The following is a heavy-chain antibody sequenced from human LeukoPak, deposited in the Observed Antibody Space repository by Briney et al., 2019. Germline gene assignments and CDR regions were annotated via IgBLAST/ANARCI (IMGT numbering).Heavy chain of an antibody. J-gene: IGHJ4*02. D-gene: IGHD6-19*01. V-gene: IGHV3-23*01. CDR3: ARFQAGRPVDS. CDR2: ISGGGETT. Sequence: GGSLRLSCSASGFTFNNYAMNWVRQAPGKGLEWVSSISGGGETTYYADSAKGRFTISRDNSQNTLYLQMNSLRAEDTAVYYCARFQAGRPVDSCGQGTLVTVSS. CDR1: GFTFNNYA.